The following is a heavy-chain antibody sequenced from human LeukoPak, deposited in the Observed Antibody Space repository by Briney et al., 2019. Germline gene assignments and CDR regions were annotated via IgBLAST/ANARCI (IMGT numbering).Heavy chain of an antibody. CDR1: GYTFTDYY. V-gene: IGHV1-2*02. CDR3: ARATVVRSLEH. Sequence: ASVKVSCKASGYTFTDYYIHWVRQAPGQGPEWMGWVIPNNGGTNYAQKFQGRVTMTRDTSISTAYMELSRLTSDDTAVYYCARATVVRSLEHWGQGTLVTVSS. CDR2: VIPNNGGT. J-gene: IGHJ4*02. D-gene: IGHD4-23*01.